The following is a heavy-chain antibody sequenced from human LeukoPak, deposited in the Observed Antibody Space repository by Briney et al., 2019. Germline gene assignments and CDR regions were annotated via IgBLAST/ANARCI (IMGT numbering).Heavy chain of an antibody. CDR3: AKRDTSGSYYFDY. Sequence: GGSLRLSCAASGFTFSSYSMSWVRQAPGKGLEWVSAITSSGSNTYFADSVKGRFTISRDTKNTLYLQMNSLRAEDTAVYLCAKRDTSGSYYFDYWGQGTLVTVSS. CDR2: ITSSGSNT. CDR1: GFTFSSYS. J-gene: IGHJ4*02. V-gene: IGHV3-23*01. D-gene: IGHD3-22*01.